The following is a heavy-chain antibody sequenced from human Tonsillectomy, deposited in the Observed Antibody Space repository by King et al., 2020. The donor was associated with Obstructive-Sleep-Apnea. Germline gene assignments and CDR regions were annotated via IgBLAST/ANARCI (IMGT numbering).Heavy chain of an antibody. Sequence: QLVQSGAEVKKPGASVKVSCKASGYTFTGYHIHWVRQAPGHGLEWMGWINPNRGATYYAQKFQGRVTMTRDTSISTAYMELSRLRSDDTAVYYCATVAVATATYYFDYWGQGTLVTVSS. CDR1: GYTFTGYH. CDR3: ATVAVATATYYFDY. CDR2: INPNRGAT. D-gene: IGHD4-17*01. J-gene: IGHJ4*02. V-gene: IGHV1-2*02.